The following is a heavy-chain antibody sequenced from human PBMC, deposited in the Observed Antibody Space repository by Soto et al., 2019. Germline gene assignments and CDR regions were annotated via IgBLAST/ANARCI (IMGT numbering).Heavy chain of an antibody. CDR2: INPSGGST. CDR3: ARNGYSSGWT. Sequence: ASVKVSCKASGYSFTSLHFNWVRQAPGQGLEWMGIINPSGGSTSYAQKFQGRVTMTRDTSTSTVYMELSSLRSEDTAVYYCARNGYSSGWTWGQGTLVTVSS. V-gene: IGHV1-46*01. J-gene: IGHJ5*02. D-gene: IGHD6-19*01. CDR1: GYSFTSLH.